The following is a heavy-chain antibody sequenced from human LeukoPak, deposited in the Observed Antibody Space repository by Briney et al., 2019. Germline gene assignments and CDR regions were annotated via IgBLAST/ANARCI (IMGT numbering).Heavy chain of an antibody. V-gene: IGHV3-30-3*01. CDR3: ARDRLAAAGTPFDY. J-gene: IGHJ4*02. D-gene: IGHD6-13*01. Sequence: QSGGSLRLSCAASGFTFSSYAMHWVRQAPGKGLEWVAVISYDGSNKYYADSVKGRFTISRDNSKNTLYLQMNSLRAEDTAVYYCARDRLAAAGTPFDYWGQGTLVTVSS. CDR2: ISYDGSNK. CDR1: GFTFSSYA.